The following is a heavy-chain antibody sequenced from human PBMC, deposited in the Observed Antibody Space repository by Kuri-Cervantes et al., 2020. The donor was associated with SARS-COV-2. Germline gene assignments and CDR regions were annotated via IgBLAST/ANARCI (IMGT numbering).Heavy chain of an antibody. J-gene: IGHJ4*02. CDR1: GFTFSDHT. CDR3: SRAGPSVSWDF. V-gene: IGHV3-72*01. D-gene: IGHD5/OR15-5a*01. Sequence: GGSLRLSCAASGFTFSDHTMDWVRQAPGKGLEWVGRIKNKDQGYTTYYAASVKGRFTISRDDSKDSLYLQLNSLKSEDTALYYCSRAGPSVSWDFWGQGTLVTVSS. CDR2: IKNKDQGYTT.